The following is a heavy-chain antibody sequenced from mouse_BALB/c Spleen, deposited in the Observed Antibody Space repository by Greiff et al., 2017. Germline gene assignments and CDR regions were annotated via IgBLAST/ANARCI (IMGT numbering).Heavy chain of an antibody. Sequence: EVKLMESGGGLVQPGGSLKLSCAASGFTFSSYTMSWVRQTPEKRLEWVAYISNGGGSTYYPDTVKGRFTISRDNAKNTLYLQMSSLKSEDTAMYYCARLRNWEGFAYWGQGTLVTVSA. V-gene: IGHV5-12-2*01. CDR1: GFTFSSYT. J-gene: IGHJ3*01. D-gene: IGHD4-1*02. CDR2: ISNGGGST. CDR3: ARLRNWEGFAY.